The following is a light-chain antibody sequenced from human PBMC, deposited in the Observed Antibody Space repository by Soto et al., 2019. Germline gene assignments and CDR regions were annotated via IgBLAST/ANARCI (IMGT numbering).Light chain of an antibody. Sequence: DLQMTQSPSSLSASVGDRVTITCQASQDISNYLNWYQQKPGKAPKLLIYDASNLKTGVPSRFSGRGSGTDFAFTISSLQPEDIATYYCQQYDNLPPYTFGQGTKLEIK. CDR3: QQYDNLPPYT. CDR1: QDISNY. V-gene: IGKV1-33*01. J-gene: IGKJ2*01. CDR2: DAS.